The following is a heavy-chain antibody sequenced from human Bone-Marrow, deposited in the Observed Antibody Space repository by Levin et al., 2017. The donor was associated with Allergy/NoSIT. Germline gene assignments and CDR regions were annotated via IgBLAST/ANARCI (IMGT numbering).Heavy chain of an antibody. J-gene: IGHJ4*02. CDR3: ARKTDTNICPGEF. V-gene: IGHV3-66*01. Sequence: GGSLRLSCAASVFTVSNNYMTWVRQAPGKGLEWVSLIYSRGNTQYADSVKGRFTISRDNSKNTLYLQMNSLRAEDTAVYYCARKTDTNICPGEFWGQGTLVTVSS. D-gene: IGHD3-10*01. CDR1: VFTVSNNY. CDR2: IYSRGNT.